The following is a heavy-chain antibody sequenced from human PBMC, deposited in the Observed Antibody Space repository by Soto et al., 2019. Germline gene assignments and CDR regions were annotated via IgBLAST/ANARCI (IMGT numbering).Heavy chain of an antibody. Sequence: EVQLLESGGGVVQPGGSLRLSCSASGFTFYTPSMSWVRQAPGKGLEWVSIISGDSVTIEYADSAKGRFTIFRDNSKKRLCLHMGSLRADDTAVYYCAAGMGNPSYFAYWGQGTLVTVSS. CDR1: GFTFYTPS. V-gene: IGHV3-23*01. CDR3: AAGMGNPSYFAY. D-gene: IGHD7-27*01. CDR2: ISGDSVTI. J-gene: IGHJ4*02.